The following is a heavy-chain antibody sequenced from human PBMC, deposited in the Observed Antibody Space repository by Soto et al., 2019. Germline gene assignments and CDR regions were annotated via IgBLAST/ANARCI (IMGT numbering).Heavy chain of an antibody. J-gene: IGHJ3*02. CDR2: IYWDDDK. V-gene: IGHV2-5*02. Sequence: QITLKESGPTLVKPTQTLTLSCTFSGFSLSTSGVGVGWIRQPPGKALEWLALIYWDDDKRYSPSLKSRLTITKDTSKNQVVLTMTSMDPVDTATYYCAHSPGGYYYDSSGDAFDIWGQGTMVTVSS. CDR1: GFSLSTSGVG. D-gene: IGHD3-22*01. CDR3: AHSPGGYYYDSSGDAFDI.